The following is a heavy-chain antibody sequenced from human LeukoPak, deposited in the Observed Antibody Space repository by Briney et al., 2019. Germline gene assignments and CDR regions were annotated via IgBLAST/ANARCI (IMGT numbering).Heavy chain of an antibody. CDR2: INTSGSYI. V-gene: IGHV3-21*01. J-gene: IGHJ4*02. D-gene: IGHD2-8*01. CDR1: GFTFSSYS. CDR3: VRELYGISDSVYYFDH. Sequence: PGGSLRLSCAASGFTFSSYSFNWVRQAPGKGLEGVSSINTSGSYILYADSVKGRFTISRDNAQNSLFLQMNSLRVEDTAVYYCVRELYGISDSVYYFDHWGQGTLVTVSS.